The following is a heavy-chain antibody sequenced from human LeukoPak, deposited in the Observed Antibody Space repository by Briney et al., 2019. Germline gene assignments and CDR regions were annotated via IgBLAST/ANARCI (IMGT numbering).Heavy chain of an antibody. CDR2: IYYSGST. D-gene: IGHD6-13*01. CDR1: GGSISSSSYY. V-gene: IGHV4-61*01. CDR3: ARGTRGSSSPRWFDP. J-gene: IGHJ5*02. Sequence: SETLSLTCTVSGGSISSSSYYWSWIRQPPGKGLEWIGYIYYSGSTNYNPSLKSRVTISVDTSKNQFSLKLSSVTAADTAVYYCARGTRGSSSPRWFDPWGQGTLVTVSS.